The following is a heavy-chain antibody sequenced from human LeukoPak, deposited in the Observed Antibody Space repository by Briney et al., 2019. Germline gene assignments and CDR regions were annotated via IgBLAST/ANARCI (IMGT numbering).Heavy chain of an antibody. Sequence: ASVKVSCKASGYTFTSYGISWVRQAPGQGLEWMGWISAYNGNTNYAQKLQGRVTMTTDTSTSTAYMELRSLRSDDTAVYYCARADREYRSGGSCYSAYYFDYWGQGTLVTVSS. CDR1: GYTFTSYG. CDR3: ARADREYRSGGSCYSAYYFDY. J-gene: IGHJ4*02. V-gene: IGHV1-18*01. D-gene: IGHD2-15*01. CDR2: ISAYNGNT.